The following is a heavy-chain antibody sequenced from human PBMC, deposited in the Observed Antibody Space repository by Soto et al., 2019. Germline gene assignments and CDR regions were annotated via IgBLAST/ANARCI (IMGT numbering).Heavy chain of an antibody. V-gene: IGHV3-72*01. D-gene: IGHD2-21*01. CDR3: SILEGA. CDR1: GLTFGDHY. CDR2: SRNKAKSYST. Sequence: EVQLVESGGGLVQSGGSLTLSCAVSGLTFGDHYMEWVRQAPGKGLEWVARSRNKAKSYSTDFAASVKGRFTISRDESKNSLYLQMNSLMTEDTAVYYCSILEGAWGQGTLVTVSS. J-gene: IGHJ5*02.